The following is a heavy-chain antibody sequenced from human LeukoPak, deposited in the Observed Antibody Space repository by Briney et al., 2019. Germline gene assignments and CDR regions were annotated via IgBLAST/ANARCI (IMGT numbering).Heavy chain of an antibody. D-gene: IGHD3-16*01. CDR1: GFSFSDHY. V-gene: IGHV3-72*01. CDR2: ARDKAHSYTK. Sequence: GGSLRLSCAASGFSFSDHYMDWVRQAPGKGLEWVGRARDKAHSYTKEYAASVKGRFTVSRDDSKNSLYLQMNSLRAEDTAVYYCAGLRLYFDYWGQGTLVTVSS. CDR3: AGLRLYFDY. J-gene: IGHJ4*02.